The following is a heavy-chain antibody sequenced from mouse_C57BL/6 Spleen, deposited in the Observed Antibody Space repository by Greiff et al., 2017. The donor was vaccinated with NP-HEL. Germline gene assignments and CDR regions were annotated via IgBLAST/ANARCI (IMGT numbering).Heavy chain of an antibody. CDR1: GFTFSSYA. J-gene: IGHJ4*01. D-gene: IGHD1-1*01. CDR3: ARELRYAMDY. V-gene: IGHV5-4*01. CDR2: ISDGGSYT. Sequence: EVQGVESGGGLVKPGGSLKLSCAASGFTFSSYAMSWVRQTPEKRLEWVATISDGGSYTYYPDNVKGRFTISRDNAKNNLYLQMSHLKSEDTAMYYCARELRYAMDYWGQGTSVTVSS.